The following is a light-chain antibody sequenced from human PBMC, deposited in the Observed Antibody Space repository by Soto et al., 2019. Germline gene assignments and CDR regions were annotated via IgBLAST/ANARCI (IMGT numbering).Light chain of an antibody. Sequence: QSLLTQPPSVSGAPGQRVTISCTGSSSNIGARYDVHWYQQLPGTDPKLLFYANSNRPSGVPERFSGSKSGTSASLAITGLQAEDEADYYCQSYDSSLNVVIFGGGTKLTVL. CDR3: QSYDSSLNVVI. CDR1: SSNIGARYD. CDR2: ANS. V-gene: IGLV1-40*01. J-gene: IGLJ2*01.